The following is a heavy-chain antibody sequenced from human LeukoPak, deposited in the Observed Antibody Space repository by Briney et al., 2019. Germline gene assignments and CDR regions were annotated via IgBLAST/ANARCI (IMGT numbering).Heavy chain of an antibody. CDR1: GGSISRGDYY. V-gene: IGHV4-30-4*01. D-gene: IGHD4-23*01. CDR2: IYYSGST. J-gene: IGHJ5*02. CDR3: ARADYGGNPNNWFDP. Sequence: SQTLSLTCTVSGGSISRGDYYWGWIRQPPGKGLEWIGYIYYSGSTYYNPSLKSRVTISVDTSKNQFSLKLSSVTAADTAVYYCARADYGGNPNNWFDPWGQGTLVTVSS.